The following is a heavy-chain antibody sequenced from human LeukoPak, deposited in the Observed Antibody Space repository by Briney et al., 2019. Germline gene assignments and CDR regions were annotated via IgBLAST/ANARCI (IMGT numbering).Heavy chain of an antibody. J-gene: IGHJ6*02. V-gene: IGHV3-7*01. CDR1: GFSLSNYW. CDR2: IKQDGSEK. Sequence: PGGSLRLSCAASGFSLSNYWMNWVRQAPGKGLEWVANIKQDGSEKNYVDSVKGRFTISRDNAKNSLILQMNSLRDEDTAVYYCARDSSFTVSLNSMDVWGQGTTVTVSS. D-gene: IGHD4-11*01. CDR3: ARDSSFTVSLNSMDV.